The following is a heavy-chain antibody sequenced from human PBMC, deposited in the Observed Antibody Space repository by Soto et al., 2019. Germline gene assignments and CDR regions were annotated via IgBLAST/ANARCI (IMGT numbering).Heavy chain of an antibody. CDR2: INPNSGGT. Sequence: QVRLVQSGPEVRKPGASVKISCEASGYSFTGHYLHWVRQAPGHGLEWMGWINPNSGGTNYAQKFQDWISITRDKALSTVYMDLSSPRSEDTAMYYCAKSDGAEENDAFDIWGQGTMISVS. CDR1: GYSFTGHY. CDR3: AKSDGAEENDAFDI. D-gene: IGHD3-16*01. J-gene: IGHJ3*02. V-gene: IGHV1-2*04.